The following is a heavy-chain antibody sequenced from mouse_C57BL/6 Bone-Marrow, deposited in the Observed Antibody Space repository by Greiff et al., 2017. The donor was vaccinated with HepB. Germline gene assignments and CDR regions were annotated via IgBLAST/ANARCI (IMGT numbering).Heavy chain of an antibody. CDR1: GFTFSDYY. V-gene: IGHV5-12*01. CDR2: ISNGGGST. J-gene: IGHJ4*01. CDR3: ARGSYRVYYAMDY. D-gene: IGHD2-12*01. Sequence: EVQLVESGGGLVQPGGSLKLSCAASGFTFSDYYMYWVRQTPEKRLEWVAYISNGGGSTYYPDTVKGRFTISRDNAKNTLYLQMSRLKSEDTAMYYCARGSYRVYYAMDYWGQGTSVTVSS.